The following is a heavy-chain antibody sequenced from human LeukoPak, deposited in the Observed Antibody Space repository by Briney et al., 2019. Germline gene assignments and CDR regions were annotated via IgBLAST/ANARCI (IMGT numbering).Heavy chain of an antibody. V-gene: IGHV4-59*01. CDR3: ARDYYRYFDY. CDR2: IYYSGRT. Sequence: SETLSLTCTVSGGSISSYYWSWVRQPPGKGLEWIGYIYYSGRTNYNPSLKSRVTISVDTSKNQFSLKLSSVPAADTAVYYCARDYYRYFDYWGQGTLVTVSS. D-gene: IGHD3-10*01. CDR1: GGSISSYY. J-gene: IGHJ4*02.